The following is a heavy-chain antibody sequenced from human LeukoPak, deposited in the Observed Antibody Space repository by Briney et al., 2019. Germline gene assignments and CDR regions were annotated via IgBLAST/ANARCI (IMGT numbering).Heavy chain of an antibody. CDR3: AREAALYSYDFWSGYSQFDY. V-gene: IGHV3-74*01. CDR2: INSDGSST. J-gene: IGHJ4*02. CDR1: GFTFSSYC. D-gene: IGHD3-3*01. Sequence: GGSLRLSCAASGFTFSSYCMHWVRHAPGKGLVWVSRINSDGSSTSYADSVKGRFTISRDNAKNTLYLQMNSLRAEDTAVYYCAREAALYSYDFWSGYSQFDYWGQGTLVTVSS.